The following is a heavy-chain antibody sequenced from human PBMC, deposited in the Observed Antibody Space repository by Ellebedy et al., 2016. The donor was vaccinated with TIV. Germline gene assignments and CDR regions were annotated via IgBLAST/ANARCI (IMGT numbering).Heavy chain of an antibody. Sequence: SLKISXAASGFTFRNFGMHWVRQAPGKGLEWVTVISSEGYTKFYADSVKGRFTISRDNSRNIVSLQMNSLRPDDTAVYFCAKDRRKTAGLDALDMWGRGTVVTVSS. D-gene: IGHD6-13*01. CDR3: AKDRRKTAGLDALDM. J-gene: IGHJ3*02. V-gene: IGHV3-30*18. CDR2: ISSEGYTK. CDR1: GFTFRNFG.